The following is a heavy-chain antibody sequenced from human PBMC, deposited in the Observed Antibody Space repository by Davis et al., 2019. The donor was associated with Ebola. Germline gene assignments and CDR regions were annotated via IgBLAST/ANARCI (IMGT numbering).Heavy chain of an antibody. CDR2: ISGSGGST. V-gene: IGHV3-23*01. CDR1: GFTFSSYW. CDR3: ARRRGDYIDSLTDS. J-gene: IGHJ4*02. D-gene: IGHD4-17*01. Sequence: PGGSLRLSCAASGFTFSSYWMSWVRQAPGKGLEWVSSISGSGGSTYYADSVKGRFTISRDNSKNTRYLQMNSLRAEDTAVYYCARRRGDYIDSLTDSWGQGTLVTVSS.